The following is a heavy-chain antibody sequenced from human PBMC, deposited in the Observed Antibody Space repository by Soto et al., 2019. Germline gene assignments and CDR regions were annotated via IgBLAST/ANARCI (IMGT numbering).Heavy chain of an antibody. V-gene: IGHV1-69*12. J-gene: IGHJ2*01. D-gene: IGHD6-6*01. CDR1: VGTFSSYA. Sequence: QVQLVQSGAEVKKPGSSVKVSCKASVGTFSSYAISWVRQAPGQGLEWMVGIIPIFGTANYAQKFQGRVTITADESTSTAYMELSSLRSEDTAVYYWARPRYLEYSSSSRDWYFDLWGRDTLVTVSS. CDR3: ARPRYLEYSSSSRDWYFDL. CDR2: IIPIFGTA.